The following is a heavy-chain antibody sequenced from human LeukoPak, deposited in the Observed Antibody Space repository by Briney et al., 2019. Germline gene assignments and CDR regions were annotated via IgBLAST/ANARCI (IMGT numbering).Heavy chain of an antibody. J-gene: IGHJ4*02. CDR3: ARKGGWLVRGYYFDY. Sequence: GGSLGLSCAASGFTFSSYAMSWVRQAPGKGLEWVSAISGSGGSTYYADSVKGRFTISRDNSKNTLYLQMNSLRAEDTAVYYCARKGGWLVRGYYFDYWGQGTLVTVSS. CDR2: ISGSGGST. CDR1: GFTFSSYA. V-gene: IGHV3-23*01. D-gene: IGHD6-19*01.